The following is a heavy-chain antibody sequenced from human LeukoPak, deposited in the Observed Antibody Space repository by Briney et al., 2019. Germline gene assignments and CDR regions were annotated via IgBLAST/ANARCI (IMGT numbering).Heavy chain of an antibody. CDR2: TSDDGSAK. CDR1: GFTFSSYA. V-gene: IGHV3-30-3*01. J-gene: IGHJ4*02. CDR3: ARAPGGFHGDYSPIAY. Sequence: PGRSLRLSCAASGFTFSSYAMHWVRQAPGKGLQWLALTSDDGSAKYYADSVKGRFTISRDNSQNTLYLQMNSLRADETAIYYCARAPGGFHGDYSPIAYWGQGTQVTVSS. D-gene: IGHD4-17*01.